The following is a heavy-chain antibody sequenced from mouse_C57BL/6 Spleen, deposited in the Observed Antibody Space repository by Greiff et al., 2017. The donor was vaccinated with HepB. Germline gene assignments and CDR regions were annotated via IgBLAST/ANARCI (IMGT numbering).Heavy chain of an antibody. CDR1: GYTFTSYW. J-gene: IGHJ3*01. V-gene: IGHV1-55*01. CDR2: IYPGSGST. Sequence: QVQLQQPGAELVKPGASVKMSCKASGYTFTSYWITWVKQRPGQGLEWIGDIYPGSGSTNYNEKFKSKATLTVDTSSSTAYMQLSSLTSEDSAVYYCARDLGIYYYVSSPPWFAYWGQGTLVTVSA. CDR3: ARDLGIYYYVSSPPWFAY. D-gene: IGHD1-1*01.